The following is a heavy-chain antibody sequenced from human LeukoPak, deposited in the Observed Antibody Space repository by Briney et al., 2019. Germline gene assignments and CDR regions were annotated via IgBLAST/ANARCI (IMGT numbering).Heavy chain of an antibody. Sequence: ASVKVSCKASGYTFTGYYLHWVRQAPGQGLEWMGWINPNNGGTTYAQKFQGRVTMARDTSISTAYMELRSLRSDDTAVYYCARSGMGGIAVAGHWGQGTLVTVSS. J-gene: IGHJ4*02. V-gene: IGHV1-2*02. CDR2: INPNNGGT. CDR3: ARSGMGGIAVAGH. CDR1: GYTFTGYY. D-gene: IGHD6-19*01.